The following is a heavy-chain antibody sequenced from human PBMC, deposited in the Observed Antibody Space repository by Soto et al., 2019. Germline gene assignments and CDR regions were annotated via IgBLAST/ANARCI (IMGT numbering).Heavy chain of an antibody. CDR2: IYYSGST. D-gene: IGHD4-17*01. J-gene: IGHJ4*02. V-gene: IGHV4-59*01. CDR1: GGSISSYY. CDR3: ARVWGWDYGDYYSGDNYFDY. Sequence: SETLSLTCTVSGGSISSYYWSWIRQPPGKGLEWIGYIYYSGSTNYNPSLKSRVTISVDTSKNQFSLKLSSVTAADPAVYYCARVWGWDYGDYYSGDNYFDYWGQGTLVTVSS.